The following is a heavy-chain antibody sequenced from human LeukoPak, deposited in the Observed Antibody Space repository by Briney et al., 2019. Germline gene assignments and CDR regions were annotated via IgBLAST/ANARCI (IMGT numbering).Heavy chain of an antibody. V-gene: IGHV3-11*04. CDR2: ISSSGSTI. CDR1: GFTFSDYY. CDR3: ARDCATYYDFWSGYYLSSRYMDV. J-gene: IGHJ6*03. Sequence: PGGSLRLSCAASGFTFSDYYMSWIRQAPGKGLEWVSYISSSGSTIYYADSVKGRFTISRDNAKNSLYLQMNSLRAEDTAVYYCARDCATYYDFWSGYYLSSRYMDVWGKGTTVTVSS. D-gene: IGHD3-3*01.